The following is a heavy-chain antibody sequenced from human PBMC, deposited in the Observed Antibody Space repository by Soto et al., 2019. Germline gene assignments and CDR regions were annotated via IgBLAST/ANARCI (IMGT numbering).Heavy chain of an antibody. D-gene: IGHD2-2*01. CDR3: ARAGEYCSSTSPCSYYYYMDV. J-gene: IGHJ6*03. V-gene: IGHV3-21*01. CDR2: FSSGTSYM. Sequence: EVQLVESGGGLVKPGGSLRLSCAASGFTFSSYSMNWVRQAPGKGLEWVSSFSSGTSYMYYADSVKGRFTISRDNAKNSLYLQMNSLRVEDTAVYYCARAGEYCSSTSPCSYYYYMDVWGKGTTVTVSS. CDR1: GFTFSSYS.